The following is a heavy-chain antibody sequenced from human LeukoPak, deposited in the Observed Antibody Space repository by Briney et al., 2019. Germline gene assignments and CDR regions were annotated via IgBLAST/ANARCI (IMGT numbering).Heavy chain of an antibody. CDR2: INPNSGGT. CDR3: ARDFWSGSAHFDY. D-gene: IGHD3-3*01. V-gene: IGHV1-2*02. J-gene: IGHJ4*02. CDR1: GYTFTGYY. Sequence: ASVEVSCKASGYTFTGYYMHWVRQAPGQGLEWMGWINPNSGGTNYAQKFQGRVTMTRDTSISTAYMELSRLRSDDTAVYYCARDFWSGSAHFDYWGQGTLVTVSS.